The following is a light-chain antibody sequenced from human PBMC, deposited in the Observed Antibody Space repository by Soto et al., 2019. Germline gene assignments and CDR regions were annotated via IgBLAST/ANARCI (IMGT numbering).Light chain of an antibody. V-gene: IGKV1-5*03. J-gene: IGKJ1*01. CDR2: KAS. Sequence: DSQMPHGRSILSRSVGDRVTITCRASQTISSWLAWYQQKPGKAPKLLIYKASTLKSGVPSRFSSSGSGTDFTLTIRSLQPADFATYYCQQYNRYSWTFGQGTKVDIK. CDR1: QTISSW. CDR3: QQYNRYSWT.